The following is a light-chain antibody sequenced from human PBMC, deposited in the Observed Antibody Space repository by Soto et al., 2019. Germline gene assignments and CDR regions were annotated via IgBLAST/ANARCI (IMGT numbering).Light chain of an antibody. CDR1: SSNIGAGYD. CDR2: GNT. CDR3: QSFDSSLSGSRV. Sequence: QSVLTQPPSVSRAPGQRVTISCTGSSSNIGAGYDVHWYQQLPGTAPKLLIYGNTHRPSGVPDRFSGSKSGTSASLAITGLQAEDEADYYCQSFDSSLSGSRVFGTGTKVTVL. J-gene: IGLJ1*01. V-gene: IGLV1-40*01.